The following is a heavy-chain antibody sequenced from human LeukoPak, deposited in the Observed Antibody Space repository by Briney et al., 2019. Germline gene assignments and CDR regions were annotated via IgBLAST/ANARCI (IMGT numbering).Heavy chain of an antibody. J-gene: IGHJ6*03. V-gene: IGHV3-9*01. CDR3: ARVYSSSWYYYYYYMDV. Sequence: GRSLRLSCAASGFTFDDYAMHWVRQAPGKGLEWVSGISWNSGSIGYADSVKGRFTISRDNAKNTLYLQMNSLRAEDTAVYYCARVYSSSWYYYYYYMDVWGKGTTVTVSS. CDR2: ISWNSGSI. D-gene: IGHD6-13*01. CDR1: GFTFDDYA.